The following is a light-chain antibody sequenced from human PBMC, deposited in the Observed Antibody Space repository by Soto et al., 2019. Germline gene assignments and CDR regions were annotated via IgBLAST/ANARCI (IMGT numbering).Light chain of an antibody. Sequence: DTVMTQSPDSLAVSLGERATINCKSSQSVFHSANNMNYLAWYQQKPGQSPKLLISWASIRDSGVPDRFRGSGSGTDFTLTINSLQAEDAAVYYCQQFYNTPPYTFGQGTRLEIK. V-gene: IGKV4-1*01. CDR3: QQFYNTPPYT. CDR2: WAS. J-gene: IGKJ2*01. CDR1: QSVFHSANNMNY.